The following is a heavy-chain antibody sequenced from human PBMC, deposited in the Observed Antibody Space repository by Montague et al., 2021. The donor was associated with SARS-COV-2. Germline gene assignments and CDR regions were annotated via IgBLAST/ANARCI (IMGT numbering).Heavy chain of an antibody. CDR1: GGSISSSSSY. V-gene: IGHV4-39*07. D-gene: IGHD3-22*01. Sequence: SETLSLTCTVSGGSISSSSSYWGWIRQPPGKGLEWIGSIYYSGSTYYNPSLKSRITISVDTSKNQFSLRLTSVTAADTAVYYCARDIRIPMLIVSQGYGMDVWGQGTTVTVSS. CDR2: IYYSGST. J-gene: IGHJ6*02. CDR3: ARDIRIPMLIVSQGYGMDV.